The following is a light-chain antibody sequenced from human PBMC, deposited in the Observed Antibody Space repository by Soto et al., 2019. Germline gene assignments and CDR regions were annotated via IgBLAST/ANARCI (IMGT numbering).Light chain of an antibody. CDR2: ENN. J-gene: IGLJ1*01. CDR1: SSNIGAGYE. V-gene: IGLV1-40*01. Sequence: QLVLTQPPSVSEAPGQRVTISCTGSSSNIGAGYEAHWYQQVPGTAPKLLIYENNNRPSGVPDRFSGSKSGTSASLAITGLQAEDEAEYYCQSYDSSLSGYVFGTATKLTVL. CDR3: QSYDSSLSGYV.